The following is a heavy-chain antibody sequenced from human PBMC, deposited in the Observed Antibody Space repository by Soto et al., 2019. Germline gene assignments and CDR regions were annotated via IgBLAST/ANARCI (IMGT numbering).Heavy chain of an antibody. Sequence: QVQLVESGGGVVQPGRSLRLSCAASGFTFSSYGMHWVRQAPGKGLEWVAVIWYDGSNKYYADSVKGRFTISRDNSKNTLYLQMNSLRAEDTAVYYCARPYCSGGSCYFNHAFDIWGQGIMVTVSS. J-gene: IGHJ3*02. V-gene: IGHV3-33*01. D-gene: IGHD2-15*01. CDR1: GFTFSSYG. CDR2: IWYDGSNK. CDR3: ARPYCSGGSCYFNHAFDI.